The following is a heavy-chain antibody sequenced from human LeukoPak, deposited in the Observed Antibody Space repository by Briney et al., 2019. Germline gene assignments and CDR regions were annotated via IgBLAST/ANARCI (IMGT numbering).Heavy chain of an antibody. CDR3: ARHPKEAGSFDP. V-gene: IGHV4-39*01. J-gene: IGHJ5*02. Sequence: KPSETLSLTCTISGGSMNTGTYCWDWIRQPPGRGLEWIGNVYEDGSTYYNPSLKSRVTMSVDTSRTQFSLRLTSVTAADTAVYYCARHPKEAGSFDPWGQGTLVTVSS. CDR1: GGSMNTGTYC. CDR2: VYEDGST.